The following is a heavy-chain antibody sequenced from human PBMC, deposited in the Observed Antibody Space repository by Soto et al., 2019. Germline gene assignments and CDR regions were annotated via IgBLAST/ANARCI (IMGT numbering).Heavy chain of an antibody. D-gene: IGHD3-9*01. CDR2: ISYDGSNE. CDR3: ARAPGGTAYLIDY. CDR1: GFTFTIYA. Sequence: LRLSCAASGFTFTIYAMHWVRQTPGKGLEWVALISYDGSNEYYADSVKGRFTISRDNSKNTLYLQMNSLRAEDTAVYYFARAPGGTAYLIDYWGQGALVTVSS. J-gene: IGHJ4*02. V-gene: IGHV3-30-3*01.